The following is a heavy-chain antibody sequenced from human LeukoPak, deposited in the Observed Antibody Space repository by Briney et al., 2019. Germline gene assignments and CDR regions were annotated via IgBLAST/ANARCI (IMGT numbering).Heavy chain of an antibody. Sequence: SETLSLTCTVPGGSISGYYWSWIRRPPGKGLECVGDIHNSGSTNYNPSLKSRVTISIDTSKNHFSLKLSSVTAADTAVYYCTRVTPGGLCDYWGQGAQVTVSS. J-gene: IGHJ4*02. CDR3: TRVTPGGLCDY. V-gene: IGHV4-4*08. CDR1: GGSISGYY. D-gene: IGHD2-15*01. CDR2: IHNSGST.